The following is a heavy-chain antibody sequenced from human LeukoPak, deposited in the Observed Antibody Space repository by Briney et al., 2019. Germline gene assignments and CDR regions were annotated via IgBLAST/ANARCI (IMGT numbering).Heavy chain of an antibody. Sequence: GGSLRLSCAASGLTYSIYRMHWARPPPGKGLEGGVVISYDGSNKYYADSVKGRFTISRDNSKNTLYLQMNSLRAEDTAVYYCAKDSYYYGSGCPFDYWGQGTLVTVSS. CDR2: ISYDGSNK. CDR3: AKDSYYYGSGCPFDY. CDR1: GLTYSIYR. D-gene: IGHD3-10*01. J-gene: IGHJ4*02. V-gene: IGHV3-30*18.